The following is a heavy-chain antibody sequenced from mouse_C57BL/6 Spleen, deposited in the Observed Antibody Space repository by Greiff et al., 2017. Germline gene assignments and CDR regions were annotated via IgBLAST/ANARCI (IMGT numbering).Heavy chain of an antibody. J-gene: IGHJ1*03. D-gene: IGHD1-1*01. CDR3: GREGLLRLYWYFDV. Sequence: VQLQQSGAELAKPGASVKLSCKASGYTFTSYWMHWVKQRPGQGLEWIGYINPSSGYTKYNQKFKDKATLTADNSSSTDYMQLSSLTYEDSAVYYCGREGLLRLYWYFDVWGTGTTVTVSS. V-gene: IGHV1-7*01. CDR2: INPSSGYT. CDR1: GYTFTSYW.